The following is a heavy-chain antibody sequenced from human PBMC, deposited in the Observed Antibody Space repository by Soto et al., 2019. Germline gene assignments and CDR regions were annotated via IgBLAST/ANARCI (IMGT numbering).Heavy chain of an antibody. CDR2: IKSSGDIT. CDR3: ARDPPNTSLFDC. Sequence: QVQLVQSGAEVTKPGASVKISCKTSGYTFSTYHMHWVRLAPGQGLEWVGIIKSSGDITLYAQKFQGRVTMSKDTSTSKVYMEVSSLRSEDTAVYYCARDPPNTSLFDCWGQGTQVTVSS. J-gene: IGHJ4*02. D-gene: IGHD7-27*01. V-gene: IGHV1-46*01. CDR1: GYTFSTYH.